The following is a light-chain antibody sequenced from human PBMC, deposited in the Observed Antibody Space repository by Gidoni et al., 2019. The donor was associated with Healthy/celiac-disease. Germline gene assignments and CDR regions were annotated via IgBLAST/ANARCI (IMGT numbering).Light chain of an antibody. CDR1: SSDVGGYNY. Sequence: QSALTQPASVSGSPGQSITISCTGTSSDVGGYNYFSWYQQHPGKAPKLMIYDVSNRPSGVSNRFSGSKSGNTASLTISGLQAEDEADYYCSSYTSSSHVVFGGGTKLTVL. V-gene: IGLV2-14*01. CDR2: DVS. J-gene: IGLJ2*01. CDR3: SSYTSSSHVV.